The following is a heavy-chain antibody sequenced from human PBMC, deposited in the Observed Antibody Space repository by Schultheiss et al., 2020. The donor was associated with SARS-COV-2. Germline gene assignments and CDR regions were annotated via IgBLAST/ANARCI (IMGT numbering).Heavy chain of an antibody. V-gene: IGHV3-64*01. J-gene: IGHJ6*02. CDR3: ARAGYCSGGSCTPSGMDV. D-gene: IGHD2-15*01. CDR1: GFTFSDYY. Sequence: GESLKISCAASGFTFSDYYMSWIRQAPGKGLEYVSAISSNGGSTYYANSVKGRFTISRDNSKNTLYLQMGSLRAEDMAVYYCARAGYCSGGSCTPSGMDVWGQGTTVTVSS. CDR2: ISSNGGST.